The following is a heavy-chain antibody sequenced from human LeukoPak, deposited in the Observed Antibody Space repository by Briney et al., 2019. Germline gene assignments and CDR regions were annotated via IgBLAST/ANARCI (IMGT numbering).Heavy chain of an antibody. Sequence: GGSLRLSCAASGFTFSSYWMSWVRQAPGKGLEWVANIKQDGSEKYYVDSVKGRFTISRDNAKNSLYLQMNSLRAEDTAVYYCARAPAQMAFYYYYYMDVWGKGTTVTVSS. V-gene: IGHV3-7*01. D-gene: IGHD2-8*01. J-gene: IGHJ6*03. CDR3: ARAPAQMAFYYYYYMDV. CDR2: IKQDGSEK. CDR1: GFTFSSYW.